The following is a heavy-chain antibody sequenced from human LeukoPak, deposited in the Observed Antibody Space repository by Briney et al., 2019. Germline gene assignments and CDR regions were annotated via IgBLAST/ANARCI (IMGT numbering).Heavy chain of an antibody. V-gene: IGHV4-59*10. CDR3: ARDVVAAAGTWDY. CDR1: GGSFSGYY. Sequence: SETLSLTCAVYGGSFSGYYWSWIRQPPGKGLEWIGHIYTSGSTNYNPSLKSRVTMSVDTSKNQFSLKLSSVTAADTAVYYCARDVVAAAGTWDYWGQGTLVTVSS. J-gene: IGHJ4*02. CDR2: IYTSGST. D-gene: IGHD6-13*01.